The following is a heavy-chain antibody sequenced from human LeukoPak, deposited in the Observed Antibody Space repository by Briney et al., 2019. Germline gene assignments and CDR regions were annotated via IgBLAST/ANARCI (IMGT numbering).Heavy chain of an antibody. CDR3: ARGEDYYDSSGYFPLPSFYFDY. Sequence: SETLSLTCTVSGGSISSSSYYWGWIRQPPGKGLEWIGSIYYSGSTYYNPSLKSRATISVDTSKNQFSLKLSSVNAANTAVYYCARGEDYYDSSGYFPLPSFYFDYWGQGTLVTVSS. V-gene: IGHV4-39*07. J-gene: IGHJ4*02. CDR1: GGSISSSSYY. D-gene: IGHD3-22*01. CDR2: IYYSGST.